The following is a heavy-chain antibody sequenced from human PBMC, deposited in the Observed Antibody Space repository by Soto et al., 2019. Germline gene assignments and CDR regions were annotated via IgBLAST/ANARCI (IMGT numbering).Heavy chain of an antibody. J-gene: IGHJ5*02. D-gene: IGHD3-16*01. CDR1: GDSIRGSKW. V-gene: IGHV4-4*02. Sequence: ETLSLTGAVSGDSIRGSKWWSWVRQPPGKGLEWIGDIYHSGTTNYNPSLKSRVTMSVDKSKNQFSLNLTSVTAADTAVYYCAREKANVGGYNQFDPWGPGTLVTVSS. CDR3: AREKANVGGYNQFDP. CDR2: IYHSGTT.